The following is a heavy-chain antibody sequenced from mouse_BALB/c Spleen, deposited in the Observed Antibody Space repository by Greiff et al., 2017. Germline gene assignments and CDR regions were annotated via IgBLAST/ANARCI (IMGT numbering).Heavy chain of an antibody. V-gene: IGHV1-9*01. CDR1: GYTFSSYW. CDR2: ILPGSGST. CDR3: ARQGRYDGSWFAY. Sequence: VQLVESGAELMKPGASVKISCKATGYTFSSYWIEWVKQRPGHGLEWIGEILPGSGSTNYNEKFKGKATFTADTSSNTAYMQLSSLTSEDSAVYYCARQGRYDGSWFAYWGQGTLVTVSA. J-gene: IGHJ3*01. D-gene: IGHD2-14*01.